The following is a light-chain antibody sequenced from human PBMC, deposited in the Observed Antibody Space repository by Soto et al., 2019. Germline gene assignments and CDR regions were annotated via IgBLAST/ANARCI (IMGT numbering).Light chain of an antibody. V-gene: IGKV3-20*01. Sequence: EIVLTQSPGTLSLSPGERATLSCRASQSVGSNFLAWYQQKPGQAPRLLIYGASNRATGIPDKFNGSGSGTDFTLTISRLEPEDFAMYYCQQYGSSPRTFGQGTKVEIK. CDR1: QSVGSNF. J-gene: IGKJ1*01. CDR3: QQYGSSPRT. CDR2: GAS.